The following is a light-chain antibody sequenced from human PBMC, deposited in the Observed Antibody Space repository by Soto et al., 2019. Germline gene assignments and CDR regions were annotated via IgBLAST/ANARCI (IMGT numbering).Light chain of an antibody. J-gene: IGKJ1*01. CDR3: QQYNSWPPGT. Sequence: EIVMTQSPATLSVSPGERATLSCRASQSVSFNVAWYQQKPGQAPRLLIYGASTRATGIPARFSGSGSGTDFSLTISSLQSEDFAVYYCQQYNSWPPGTFGQGTKV. CDR1: QSVSFN. V-gene: IGKV3-15*01. CDR2: GAS.